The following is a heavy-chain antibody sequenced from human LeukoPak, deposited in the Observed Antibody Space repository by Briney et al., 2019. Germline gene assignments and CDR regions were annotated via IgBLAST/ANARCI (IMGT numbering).Heavy chain of an antibody. Sequence: GGSLRLSCAASGFTFSSYSMNWVRQAPGKGLEWVSPISSSSSYIYYADSVKGRFTISRDNAKNSLYLQMNSLRAEDTAVYYCARDQQLVKSPDAFDIWGQGTVVTVSS. CDR3: ARDQQLVKSPDAFDI. J-gene: IGHJ3*02. CDR2: ISSSSSYI. D-gene: IGHD6-13*01. CDR1: GFTFSSYS. V-gene: IGHV3-21*01.